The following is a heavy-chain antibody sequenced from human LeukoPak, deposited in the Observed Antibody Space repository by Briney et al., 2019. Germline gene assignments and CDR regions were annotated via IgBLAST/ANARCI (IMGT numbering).Heavy chain of an antibody. V-gene: IGHV3-21*01. D-gene: IGHD3-9*01. CDR1: GFTFSSYS. Sequence: GGSLRLSCAASGFTFSSYSMNWVRQAPGKGLEWVSSIGSSSSYIYYADSVKGRFTISRDNAKNSLYLQMNSLRAEDTAVYYCARVEGRYYDILTAYPDYWGQGTLVTVSS. CDR2: IGSSSSYI. J-gene: IGHJ4*02. CDR3: ARVEGRYYDILTAYPDY.